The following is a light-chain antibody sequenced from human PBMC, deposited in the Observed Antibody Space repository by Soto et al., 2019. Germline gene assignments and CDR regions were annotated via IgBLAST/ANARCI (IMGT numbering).Light chain of an antibody. CDR1: SSNIGSNY. V-gene: IGLV1-47*01. CDR2: RNS. J-gene: IGLJ2*01. CDR3: AAWDDSLSGVV. Sequence: QSVLTQPPSASGTPGQRVTISCSGSSSNIGSNYVYWYQQLPGTVPQLLIYRNSERPSGVPDRFSGSKSGTSASLVISGLRSEDEADDYCAAWDDSLSGVVFGGGTKLTVL.